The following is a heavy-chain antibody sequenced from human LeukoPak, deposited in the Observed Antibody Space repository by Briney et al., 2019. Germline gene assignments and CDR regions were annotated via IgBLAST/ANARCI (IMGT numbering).Heavy chain of an antibody. Sequence: PGGSLRLSCVASGFTFSRCGMHWVRQAPGKGLEWVAVIYSDGRNAYYADSVEGRFTISRDNSKNTLYLQMNSLRAEDTAVYYCARAEPGLFDYWGLGTLVTVSS. CDR1: GFTFSRCG. CDR3: ARAEPGLFDY. V-gene: IGHV3-33*01. J-gene: IGHJ4*02. CDR2: IYSDGRNA.